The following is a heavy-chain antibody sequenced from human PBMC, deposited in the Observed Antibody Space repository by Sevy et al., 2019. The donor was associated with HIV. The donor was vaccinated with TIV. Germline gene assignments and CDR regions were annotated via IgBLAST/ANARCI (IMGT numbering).Heavy chain of an antibody. V-gene: IGHV1-18*01. Sequence: ASVKVSCKASGYTFTSYGISWVRQAPGQGLEWMGWISAYNGNTNYAQKLQGRVTMTTDTSTSTAYMELRSLRSDDTAVYYCARGPDYDFCSGYYDYWGQGTLVTVSS. CDR3: ARGPDYDFCSGYYDY. J-gene: IGHJ4*02. CDR1: GYTFTSYG. CDR2: ISAYNGNT. D-gene: IGHD3-3*01.